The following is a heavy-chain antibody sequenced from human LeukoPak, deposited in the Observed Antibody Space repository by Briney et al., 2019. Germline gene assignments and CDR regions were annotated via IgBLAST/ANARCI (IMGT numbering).Heavy chain of an antibody. V-gene: IGHV4-61*08. CDR1: SGSFSTGDYY. D-gene: IGHD5-12*01. CDR2: IYYSGST. Sequence: SETLSLTCTVSSGSFSTGDYYWSWVRQPPGKGLEYIGYIYYSGSTNYNPSLKSRVTISVDTSKNQFPLKLSSVTAADTAVYYCARDGATDEAGYFDYWGQGTLVTVSS. CDR3: ARDGATDEAGYFDY. J-gene: IGHJ4*02.